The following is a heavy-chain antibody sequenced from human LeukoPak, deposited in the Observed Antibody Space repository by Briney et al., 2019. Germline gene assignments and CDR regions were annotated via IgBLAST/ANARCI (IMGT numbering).Heavy chain of an antibody. V-gene: IGHV4-59*11. CDR1: VASIGGHY. J-gene: IGHJ3*01. D-gene: IGHD3-22*01. CDR3: ARSQEGLFYDSAGYSEPFDL. Sequence: SETLSLMCSNPVASIGGHYWNSIRPPLRRGLGWVGHIFVSVSPSYSPSLKSRVTIFRDTSRNQISLEMTSVAAADMAVHFWARSQEGLFYDSAGYSEPFDLWGQGTMVIVSS. CDR2: IFVSVSP.